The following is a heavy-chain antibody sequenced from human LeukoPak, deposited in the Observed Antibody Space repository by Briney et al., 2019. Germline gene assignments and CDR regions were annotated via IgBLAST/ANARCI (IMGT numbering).Heavy chain of an antibody. J-gene: IGHJ6*03. CDR3: AREAVTTVVTPYYYYYMDV. D-gene: IGHD4-23*01. CDR1: GGSISSHY. V-gene: IGHV4-59*11. CDR2: IYYSGST. Sequence: SETLSLTCTVSGGSISSHYWSWFRQPPGKGLEWIGYIYYSGSTNYNPSLKSRVTISVDTSKNQFSLKLSSVTAADTAVYYCAREAVTTVVTPYYYYYMDVWGKGTTVTVSS.